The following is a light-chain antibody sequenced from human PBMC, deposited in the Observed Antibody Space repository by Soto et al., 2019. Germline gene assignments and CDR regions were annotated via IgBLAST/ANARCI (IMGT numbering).Light chain of an antibody. J-gene: IGLJ1*01. CDR1: NIGSQS. V-gene: IGLV3-21*02. CDR2: DDA. CDR3: QVCESNSVFV. Sequence: SYDLAQPPSVSVAPGQTARITCGGNNIGSQSVHWYQQKPGQAPVLVVYDDADRPSGVPERFSGSKSGNMATLTISRVEAGDEADYYCQVCESNSVFVFGIGTKVTVL.